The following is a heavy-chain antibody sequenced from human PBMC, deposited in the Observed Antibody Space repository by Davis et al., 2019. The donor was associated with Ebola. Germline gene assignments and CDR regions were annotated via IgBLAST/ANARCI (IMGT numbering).Heavy chain of an antibody. CDR3: ARGGTVTRFDP. V-gene: IGHV4-34*01. D-gene: IGHD4-17*01. J-gene: IGHJ5*02. CDR1: GGSFSGYY. CDR2: VIDSGIT. Sequence: SETLSLTCAVYGGSFSGYYWSWVRQSPGKGLEWLGEVIDSGITNYNPSLKSRVSLSVDTSKNQVSLKLSSVTAADTAVYYCARGGTVTRFDPWGQGTLVTVSS.